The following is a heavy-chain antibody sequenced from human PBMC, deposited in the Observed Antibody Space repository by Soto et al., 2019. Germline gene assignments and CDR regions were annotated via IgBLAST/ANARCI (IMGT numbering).Heavy chain of an antibody. J-gene: IGHJ4*02. Sequence: PSETLSLTCIVSGGSIRSYYWSWIRQPPGKGPEWIGYINHSGSTNYNPSLKSRVTISLDTSKNQVSLRLSSVTAADTAVYYCAIFPRVAPPGRKGFHYSGLGTLLIV. CDR3: AIFPRVAPPGRKGFHY. V-gene: IGHV4-59*01. CDR2: INHSGST. D-gene: IGHD6-13*01. CDR1: GGSIRSYY.